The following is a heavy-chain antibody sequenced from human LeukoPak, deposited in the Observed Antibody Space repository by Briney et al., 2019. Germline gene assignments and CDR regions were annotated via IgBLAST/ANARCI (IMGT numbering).Heavy chain of an antibody. V-gene: IGHV4-59*01. J-gene: IGHJ6*03. CDR3: ARIAVAGGYYYYYYMDV. CDR1: GGSISSYY. D-gene: IGHD6-19*01. CDR2: IYYSGST. Sequence: SETLSLTCTVSGGSISSYYWSWIRQPPGKGLEWIGYIYYSGSTNYNPSLKSRVTISVDTSKNQFSLKLSSVTAADTAVYYCARIAVAGGYYYYYYMDVWGKGTTVTVS.